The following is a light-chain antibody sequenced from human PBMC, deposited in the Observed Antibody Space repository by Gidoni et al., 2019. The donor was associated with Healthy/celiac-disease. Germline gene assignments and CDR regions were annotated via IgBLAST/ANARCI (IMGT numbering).Light chain of an antibody. CDR2: AAS. J-gene: IGKJ1*01. CDR3: QKYNSAPWT. Sequence: DIQMTQSPSSLSASVGDRVTITCRASQGISNYLAWYQQKPGKVPKLLIYAASTLQSGVPSRFSSSGSGTDFTLTISSLQPEDVATYYCQKYNSAPWTFAQXTKVGIK. V-gene: IGKV1-27*01. CDR1: QGISNY.